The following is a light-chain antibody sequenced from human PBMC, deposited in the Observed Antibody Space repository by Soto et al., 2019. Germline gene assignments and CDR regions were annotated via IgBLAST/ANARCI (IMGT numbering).Light chain of an antibody. CDR1: QSVLYSSNNKNY. CDR3: QQYESTPPT. J-gene: IGKJ2*01. Sequence: DIVMTQSPDSLAVSLGERATINCKSSQSVLYSSNNKNYLAWYQQRPGQPPKLLIYWASTLESGVPDRFSGSGSGTDFTLTISSLQDEDVAVYYCQQYESTPPTFGQGTKLEIK. CDR2: WAS. V-gene: IGKV4-1*01.